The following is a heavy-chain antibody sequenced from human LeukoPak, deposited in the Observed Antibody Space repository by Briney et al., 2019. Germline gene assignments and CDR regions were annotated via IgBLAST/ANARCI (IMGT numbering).Heavy chain of an antibody. CDR3: AKEFQRYGVWFGNYFDY. J-gene: IGHJ4*02. D-gene: IGHD3-10*01. V-gene: IGHV3-23*01. CDR2: ISGSGGST. Sequence: GGSLRLSCAASGFTFSSYAMSWVRQAPGKGLEWVSAISGSGGSTYYADSVKGRFTISRDNSKNTLYLQMNSLRAEDTAVYYCAKEFQRYGVWFGNYFDYWDQGTLVTVSS. CDR1: GFTFSSYA.